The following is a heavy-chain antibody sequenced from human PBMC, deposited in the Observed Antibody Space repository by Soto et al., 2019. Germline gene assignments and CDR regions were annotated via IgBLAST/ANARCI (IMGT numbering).Heavy chain of an antibody. Sequence: GGSLRLSCAASGFTLSRYDMDWGRQATGKGLEWVSAIGTAGDTYYPGSVKGRFTISRENAKNTLYLQMNSLRAGHTAVYYCARGSSRYYDSSGYPSDSDDAFDIWGQGTMVTVSS. V-gene: IGHV3-13*01. CDR2: IGTAGDT. CDR3: ARGSSRYYDSSGYPSDSDDAFDI. J-gene: IGHJ3*02. D-gene: IGHD3-22*01. CDR1: GFTLSRYD.